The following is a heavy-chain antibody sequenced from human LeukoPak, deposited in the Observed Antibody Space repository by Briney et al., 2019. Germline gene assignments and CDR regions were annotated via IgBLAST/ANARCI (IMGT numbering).Heavy chain of an antibody. CDR2: IVVGGGST. J-gene: IGHJ4*02. CDR3: AKDSFPYYYDSRGYPYYDY. V-gene: IGHV3-23*01. CDR1: GFTFSSYA. D-gene: IGHD3-22*01. Sequence: PGGSLRLSCAASGFTFSSYAMSWFRQAPGRGLGGLSAIVVGGGSTYYADSVKGRFTISRDNSKNTLYLQMNSLRAEDTAVYYCAKDSFPYYYDSRGYPYYDYWGQGTLVTVSS.